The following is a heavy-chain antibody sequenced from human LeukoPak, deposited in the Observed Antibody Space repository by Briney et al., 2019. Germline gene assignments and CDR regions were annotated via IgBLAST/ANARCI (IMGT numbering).Heavy chain of an antibody. CDR1: GYSISSGYY. CDR2: IYHSGST. J-gene: IGHJ3*02. CDR3: ARLYSSGPIPIAFDI. D-gene: IGHD6-19*01. Sequence: SETLSLTCTVSGYSISSGYYWGWIRQPPGKGLEWIGGIYHSGSTYYNPSLKSRVTISLDTSKNQVSLKLTSVTAADTAVYYCARLYSSGPIPIAFDIWGQGTMGTVSS. V-gene: IGHV4-38-2*02.